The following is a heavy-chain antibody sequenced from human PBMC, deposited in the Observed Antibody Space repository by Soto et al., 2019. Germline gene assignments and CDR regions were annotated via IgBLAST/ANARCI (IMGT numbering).Heavy chain of an antibody. V-gene: IGHV3-48*02. CDR3: VRDCPDFDY. CDR2: ILSSGRTI. J-gene: IGHJ4*02. Sequence: EVQLVESGGGLEQPGGSLRLSCAASGFTFRSYSMNWVRQAPGKGLEWISYILSSGRTIYYADSVKGRFTISRDDAKNSLYLQMNSLREEDTAIYYCVRDCPDFDYWGQGTLVTVSS. CDR1: GFTFRSYS.